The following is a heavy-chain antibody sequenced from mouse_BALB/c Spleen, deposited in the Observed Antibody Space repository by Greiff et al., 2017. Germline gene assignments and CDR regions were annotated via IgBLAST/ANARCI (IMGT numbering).Heavy chain of an antibody. CDR2: IDPSDSYT. D-gene: IGHD2-1*01. CDR1: GYTFTSYW. V-gene: IGHV1-69*02. CDR3: ASKGGNYMPWFAY. Sequence: VQLQQPGAELVKPGASVKLSCKASGYTFTSYWMHWVKQRPGQGLEWIGEIDPSDSYTNYNQKFKGKATLTVDKSSSTAYMQLSSLTSEDSAVYYCASKGGNYMPWFAYWGQGTLVTVSA. J-gene: IGHJ3*01.